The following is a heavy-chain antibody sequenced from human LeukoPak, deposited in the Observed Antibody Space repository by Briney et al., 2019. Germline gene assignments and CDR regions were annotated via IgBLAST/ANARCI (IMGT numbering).Heavy chain of an antibody. D-gene: IGHD3-10*02. J-gene: IGHJ6*04. CDR2: ISSSGSTI. CDR1: GFSFSYHG. CDR3: AELGITMIGGV. Sequence: PGGSLTLFRAPSGFSFSYHGMNWLRQAPGKGLEWVSYISSSGSTIYYADSVKGRFTISRDNAKNSLYLQMNSLRAEDTAVYYCAELGITMIGGVWGKGTTVTISS. V-gene: IGHV3-48*04.